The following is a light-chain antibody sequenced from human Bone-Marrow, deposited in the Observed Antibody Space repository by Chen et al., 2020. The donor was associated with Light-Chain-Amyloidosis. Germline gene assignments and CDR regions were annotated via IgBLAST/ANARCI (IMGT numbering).Light chain of an antibody. V-gene: IGKV4-1*01. CDR1: QTLSYTSSEKTY. J-gene: IGKJ2*01. CDR3: QHYYNVPRT. CDR2: WAS. Sequence: DLVMTQSPDSLAVSLGERATFNCKSSQTLSYTSSEKTYLAWYQKKPGQPPKLLIYWASFRESGVPDRFSGGGSGTDFTLTISSVQAEDVAVYYCQHYYNVPRTFGQGTKLEIK.